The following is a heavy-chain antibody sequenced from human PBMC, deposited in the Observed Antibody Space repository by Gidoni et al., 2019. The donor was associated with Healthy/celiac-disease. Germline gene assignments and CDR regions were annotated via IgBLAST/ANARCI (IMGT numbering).Heavy chain of an antibody. D-gene: IGHD5-12*01. CDR2: IIPILGIA. J-gene: IGHJ4*02. CDR3: ASWASGYSDSSFDY. V-gene: IGHV1-69*04. Sequence: QVQLVQSGAEVKKPGSSVKVSCKASGGTFSSYAISWVRQAPGQGLEWMGRIIPILGIANYAQKFQGRVTITADKSTSTAYMELSSLRSEDTAVYYCASWASGYSDSSFDYWGQGTLVTVSS. CDR1: GGTFSSYA.